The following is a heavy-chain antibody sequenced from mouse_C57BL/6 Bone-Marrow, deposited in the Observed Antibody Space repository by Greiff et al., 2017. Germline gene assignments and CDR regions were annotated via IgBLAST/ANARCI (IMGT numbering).Heavy chain of an antibody. V-gene: IGHV1-62-2*01. J-gene: IGHJ2*01. CDR3: ARHERYYDYEGYFDY. CDR1: GYIFTEYT. CDR2: FYPGSGSI. Sequence: QVQLQQSGAELVKPGASVKLSCKASGYIFTEYTIHWVKQSPGQGLEWIGWFYPGSGSIKYNERFKDKATLTADKSSNTVYMELSRLTSEDSAVYFCARHERYYDYEGYFDYWGQGTTLTVSS. D-gene: IGHD2-4*01.